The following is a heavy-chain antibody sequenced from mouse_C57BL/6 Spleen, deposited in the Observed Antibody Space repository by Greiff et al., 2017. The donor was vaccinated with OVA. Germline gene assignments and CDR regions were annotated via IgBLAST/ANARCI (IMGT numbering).Heavy chain of an antibody. CDR2: IYPGSGST. J-gene: IGHJ4*01. CDR3: AGNWDDYAMDY. D-gene: IGHD4-1*01. CDR1: GYTFTSYW. V-gene: IGHV1-55*01. Sequence: VQLQQPGAELVKPGASVKMSCKASGYTFTSYWITWVKQRPGQGLEWIGDIYPGSGSTNYNEKFKSKATLTVDTTSSTAYMQLSSLTSEDSAVYYCAGNWDDYAMDYWGQGTSVTVSS.